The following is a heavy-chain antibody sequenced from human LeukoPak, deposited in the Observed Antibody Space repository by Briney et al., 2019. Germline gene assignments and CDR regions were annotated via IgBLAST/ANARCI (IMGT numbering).Heavy chain of an antibody. V-gene: IGHV3-30-3*01. CDR1: GFTFSSYA. CDR3: ARDRTGLRMDV. Sequence: GRSLRLSCAASGFTFSSYAMHWVRQAPGKGLEWVAVISYDGSNKYYADSVKGRFTISRDNSKNTLYLQMNILRAEDTAVYYCARDRTGLRMDVWGQGTTVTVSS. CDR2: ISYDGSNK. J-gene: IGHJ6*02.